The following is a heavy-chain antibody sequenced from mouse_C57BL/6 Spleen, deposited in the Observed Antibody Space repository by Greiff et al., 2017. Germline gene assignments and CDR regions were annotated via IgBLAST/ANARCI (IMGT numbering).Heavy chain of an antibody. J-gene: IGHJ2*01. CDR3: ARSLITTVVEGY. CDR1: GYTFTSYW. Sequence: QLQQPGAELVKPGASVKLSCKASGYTFTSYWMQWVKQRPGQGLEWIGEIDPSDSYTNYNQKFKGKATLTVDTSSSTAYMQLSSLTSEDSAVYYCARSLITTVVEGYWGQGTTLTVSS. V-gene: IGHV1-50*01. D-gene: IGHD1-1*01. CDR2: IDPSDSYT.